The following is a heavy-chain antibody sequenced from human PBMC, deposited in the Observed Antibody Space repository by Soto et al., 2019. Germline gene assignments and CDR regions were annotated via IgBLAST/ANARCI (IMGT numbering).Heavy chain of an antibody. Sequence: SQTLSLTCAISGDSVSSNSAAWNWIRQSPSRGLEWLGRTYYRSKWYNDYAVSVKSRITINPDTSKNQFSLQLNSVTPEDTAVYYCARDPPPCWSSTSCYTWAWFDPWGQGXLVTVYS. CDR3: ARDPPPCWSSTSCYTWAWFDP. D-gene: IGHD2-2*02. CDR1: GDSVSSNSAA. J-gene: IGHJ5*02. V-gene: IGHV6-1*01. CDR2: TYYRSKWYN.